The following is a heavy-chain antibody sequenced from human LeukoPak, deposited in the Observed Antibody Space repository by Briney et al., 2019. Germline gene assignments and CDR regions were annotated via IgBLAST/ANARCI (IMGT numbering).Heavy chain of an antibody. Sequence: GGSLRLSCAASGFTFSNYWMTWVRQAPGKGLEWVSNISSSGSTIYYADSVKGRFTISRDNAKNSLYLQMNSLRAEDTAVYYCARESTGYYGSGRGYNWFDPWGQGTLVTVSS. V-gene: IGHV3-11*01. CDR2: ISSSGSTI. D-gene: IGHD3-10*01. J-gene: IGHJ5*02. CDR1: GFTFSNYW. CDR3: ARESTGYYGSGRGYNWFDP.